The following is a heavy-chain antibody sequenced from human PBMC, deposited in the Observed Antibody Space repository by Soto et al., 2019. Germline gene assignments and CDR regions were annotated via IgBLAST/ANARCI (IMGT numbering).Heavy chain of an antibody. J-gene: IGHJ6*04. CDR1: GGSFSGYY. D-gene: IGHD2-2*01. CDR2: INHSGST. V-gene: IGHV4-34*01. CDR3: ARARGKPASPPSSSGRDV. Sequence: NLSLTCAVYGGSFSGYYWSWIRQPPGKGLEWIGEINHSGSTNYNPSLKSRVTISVDTSKNQFSLKLSSVTAADTAVYYCARARGKPASPPSSSGRDVWGKGTALPFPS.